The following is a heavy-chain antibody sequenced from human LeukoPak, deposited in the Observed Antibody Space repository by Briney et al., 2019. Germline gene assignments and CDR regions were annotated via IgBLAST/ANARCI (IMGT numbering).Heavy chain of an antibody. CDR2: ISAYNGNT. D-gene: IGHD3-3*01. Sequence: ASVKVSCKASGYTFTSYGISWVRQAPGQGLEWMGWISAYNGNTNYAQDLQGRVTMTTDTSTSTAYMELRSLRSDDTAVYYCARGFTIFGVVNNWFGPWGQGTLVTVSS. J-gene: IGHJ5*02. V-gene: IGHV1-18*01. CDR3: ARGFTIFGVVNNWFGP. CDR1: GYTFTSYG.